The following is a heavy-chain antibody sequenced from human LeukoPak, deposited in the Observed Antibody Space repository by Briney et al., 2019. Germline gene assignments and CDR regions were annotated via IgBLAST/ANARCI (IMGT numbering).Heavy chain of an antibody. J-gene: IGHJ4*02. CDR1: GGSISSGGYY. CDR2: IYYSGST. V-gene: IGHV4-31*03. D-gene: IGHD6-19*01. Sequence: PSQTLSLTCTVSGGSISSGGYYWSWIRQHPGKGLEWIGYIYYSGSTCYNPSLKSRVTISVDTSKNQFSLKLSSVTAADTAVYYCARRVRTLSSGGEYFDYWGQGTLVTVSS. CDR3: ARRVRTLSSGGEYFDY.